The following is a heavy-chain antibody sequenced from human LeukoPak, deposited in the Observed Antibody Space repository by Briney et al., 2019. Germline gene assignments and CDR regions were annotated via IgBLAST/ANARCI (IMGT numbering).Heavy chain of an antibody. Sequence: ASVKVSCKASGYTFTIYGISWVRQAPGQGLEWMGWISAYNGNTNYAQKLQGRVTMTTDTSTSTAYMELRSLRSDDTAVYYCARDVGGRETTWPLGYNWFDPWGQGTLVTVSS. CDR3: ARDVGGRETTWPLGYNWFDP. D-gene: IGHD1-26*01. CDR1: GYTFTIYG. V-gene: IGHV1-18*04. J-gene: IGHJ5*02. CDR2: ISAYNGNT.